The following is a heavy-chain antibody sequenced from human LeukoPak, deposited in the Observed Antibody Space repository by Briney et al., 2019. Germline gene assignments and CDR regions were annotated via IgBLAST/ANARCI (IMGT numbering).Heavy chain of an antibody. J-gene: IGHJ3*02. CDR1: GGSISSGGYY. CDR2: IYYSGST. CDR3: ARDFEGSGAFDI. Sequence: SQTLSLTCTVSGGSISSGGYYWSWIRQHPGKGLEWIGYIYYSGSTYYNPSLKSRVTISVDTSKNQFSLKLSSVTAADTAVYYCARDFEGSGAFDIWGQGTMVTVSS. V-gene: IGHV4-31*03.